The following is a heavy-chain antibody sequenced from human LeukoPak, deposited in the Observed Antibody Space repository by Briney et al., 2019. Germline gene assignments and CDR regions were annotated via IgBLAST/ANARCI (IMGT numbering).Heavy chain of an antibody. J-gene: IGHJ5*02. CDR3: ATLNIESSSGWFFRS. D-gene: IGHD6-19*01. Sequence: PSETLSLTCHVSGGYITTYYWSWIRQPPGKGLEWIGYAYYSGNNEYNPSLRSRVTMSADASRNQFSLTLSSVTAADTAIYYCATLNIESSSGWFFRSWGQGTLVSVSS. CDR2: AYYSGNN. V-gene: IGHV4-59*01. CDR1: GGYITTYY.